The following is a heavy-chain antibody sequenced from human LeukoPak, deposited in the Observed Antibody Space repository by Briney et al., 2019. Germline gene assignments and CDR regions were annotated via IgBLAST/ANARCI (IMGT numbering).Heavy chain of an antibody. V-gene: IGHV3-15*01. CDR1: GFTFNNYW. D-gene: IGHD4-17*01. CDR3: TTVDYVAYYYYMDV. CDR2: IKSKTDGGTT. J-gene: IGHJ6*03. Sequence: SGGSLRLSCAASGFTFNNYWMNWVRQAPGKGLEWVARIKSKTDGGTTDYAAPVKGRFTISRDDSEDTLYLQMNSLKTDDTAVYYCTTVDYVAYYYYMDVWGKGTTVTVSS.